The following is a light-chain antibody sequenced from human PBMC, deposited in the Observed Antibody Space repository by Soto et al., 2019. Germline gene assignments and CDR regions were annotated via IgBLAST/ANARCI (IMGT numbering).Light chain of an antibody. J-gene: IGLJ1*01. CDR2: DVS. Sequence: SALTQPASVSGSPGQSITISCTGTGSDVGGYNYVSWYQQHPGKAPKFIIYDVSNRPSGVSNRFSGSKSGNTASLTISGLQAEDEADYYCSSYTTSNTRQIVFGTGTKLTVL. CDR1: GSDVGGYNY. V-gene: IGLV2-14*01. CDR3: SSYTTSNTRQIV.